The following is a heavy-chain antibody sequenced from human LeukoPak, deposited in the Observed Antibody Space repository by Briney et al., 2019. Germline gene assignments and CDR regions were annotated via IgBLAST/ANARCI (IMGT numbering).Heavy chain of an antibody. Sequence: SETLSLTCGVFGGSFSGYYWSWVRQAPGKGLEWIGEINHSGSTNYNPSLAGRLTLSVDKSKNQFSLKLSSVTAADTAVYYCASLRTLLWFGELSRWFDPWGQGTLVTVSS. CDR3: ASLRTLLWFGELSRWFDP. D-gene: IGHD3-10*01. V-gene: IGHV4-34*01. J-gene: IGHJ5*02. CDR2: INHSGST. CDR1: GGSFSGYY.